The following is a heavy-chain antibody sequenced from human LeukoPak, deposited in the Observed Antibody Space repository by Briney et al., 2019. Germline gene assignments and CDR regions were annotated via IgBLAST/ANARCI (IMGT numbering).Heavy chain of an antibody. CDR3: AGVPFGEFYDDY. CDR2: IYYSGST. D-gene: IGHD3-10*01. CDR1: GGSISSSSYY. Sequence: PSETLSLTCTVSGGSISSSSYYWGWIRQPPGKGLEWIGSIYYSGSTYYNPSLKSRVTISVDTSKNQFSLKLSSVTAADTAVYYCAGVPFGEFYDDYWGQGTLVTVSS. V-gene: IGHV4-39*07. J-gene: IGHJ4*02.